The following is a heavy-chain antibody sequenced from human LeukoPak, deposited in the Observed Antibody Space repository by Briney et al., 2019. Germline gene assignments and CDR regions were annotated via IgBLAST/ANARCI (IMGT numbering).Heavy chain of an antibody. D-gene: IGHD1-7*01. V-gene: IGHV1-24*01. Sequence: ASVKVSCKVSGYTLSELSMHRVRQAPGKGLEWMGGFDPEDGETIYAHKFQGRVTMTEDTSTDTAYMELSSLRSEDTAVYYCATSAYKWNYGWFDPWGQGTLVTVSS. CDR1: GYTLSELS. CDR2: FDPEDGET. J-gene: IGHJ5*02. CDR3: ATSAYKWNYGWFDP.